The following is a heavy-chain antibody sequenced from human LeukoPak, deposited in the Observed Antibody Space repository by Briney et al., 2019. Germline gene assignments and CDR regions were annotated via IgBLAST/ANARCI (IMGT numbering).Heavy chain of an antibody. Sequence: PSETLSLTCTVSGDSITNSYWSWLRQPVGKGREWIGRIYSSGTTNYNPSLTGRLSISIDTSKNQFSLKLNSVTAADTAVYYCARGSSGWYSIDYWGQGALVTVSS. CDR2: IYSSGTT. CDR3: ARGSSGWYSIDY. CDR1: GDSITNSY. D-gene: IGHD6-19*01. J-gene: IGHJ4*01. V-gene: IGHV4-4*07.